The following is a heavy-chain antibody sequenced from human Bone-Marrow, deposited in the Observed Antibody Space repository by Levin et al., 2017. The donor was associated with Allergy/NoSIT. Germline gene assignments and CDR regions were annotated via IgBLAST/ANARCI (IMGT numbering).Heavy chain of an antibody. D-gene: IGHD5-18*01. V-gene: IGHV3-20*04. CDR2: ISWNSDNT. Sequence: GGSLRLSCAASGFTFDDYGMSWVRQVPGKGLEWVSTISWNSDNTAYADSVKGRFTISRDNARNSLYLQMNSLRAEDTALYYCARGRFGYSYCFDFWGQGTLVTVSS. CDR1: GFTFDDYG. J-gene: IGHJ4*02. CDR3: ARGRFGYSYCFDF.